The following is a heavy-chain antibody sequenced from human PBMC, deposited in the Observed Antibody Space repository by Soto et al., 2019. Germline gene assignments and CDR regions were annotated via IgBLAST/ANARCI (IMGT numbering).Heavy chain of an antibody. D-gene: IGHD4-4*01. CDR3: ARDGDGRMTTNPYYYNGMDV. J-gene: IGHJ6*02. CDR1: GGCVGSDY. V-gene: IGHV4-59*02. Sequence: SDTLALRRTVSGGCVGSDYWSGIRQHPGKGLEWIGYVFYTGRANYNASLKSRVSISLDTSNYQFSLKLSSVTAADTAVYYCARDGDGRMTTNPYYYNGMDVWGPGTTVTVSS. CDR2: VFYTGRA.